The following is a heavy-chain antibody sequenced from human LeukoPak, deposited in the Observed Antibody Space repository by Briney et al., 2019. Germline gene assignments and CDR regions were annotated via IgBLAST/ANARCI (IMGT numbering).Heavy chain of an antibody. CDR1: GSTFSSYS. CDR2: ISSSSSYI. Sequence: GGSLRLSCAASGSTFSSYSMNWVRQAPGKGLEWVSSISSSSSYIYYADSVKGRFTISRDNAKNSLYLQMDSLRAEDTAVYYCASRGGFDPWGQGTLVTVSS. J-gene: IGHJ5*02. V-gene: IGHV3-21*01. CDR3: ASRGGFDP.